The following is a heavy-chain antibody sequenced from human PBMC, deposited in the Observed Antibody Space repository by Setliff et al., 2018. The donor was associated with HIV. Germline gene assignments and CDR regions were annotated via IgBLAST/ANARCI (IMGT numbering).Heavy chain of an antibody. CDR2: IYSIGST. V-gene: IGHV3-66*02. D-gene: IGHD4-17*01. J-gene: IGHJ2*01. CDR3: ARVLYDDSWYFDL. Sequence: PGESPKISCAASGFTVSSHYMSWVRQAPGKGLEWVSIIYSIGSTYYADSVKGRFTISRDNSKNTVYLQMNSLGAEDTAVYYCARVLYDDSWYFDLWGRGTLVTVSS. CDR1: GFTVSSHY.